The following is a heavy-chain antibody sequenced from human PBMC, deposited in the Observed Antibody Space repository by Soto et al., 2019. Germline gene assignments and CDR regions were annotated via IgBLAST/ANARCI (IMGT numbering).Heavy chain of an antibody. CDR2: ISYDGSNK. V-gene: IGHV3-30-3*01. Sequence: GGSLRLSCAASGFTFSSYAMHWVRQAPGKGLEWVAVISYDGSNKYYADSVKGRFTISRDNSKNTLYLQMNSLRAEDTAVYYCARGTEMIGTTDILTGYYDYYFDYWGQGTLVTVSS. CDR1: GFTFSSYA. D-gene: IGHD3-9*01. J-gene: IGHJ4*02. CDR3: ARGTEMIGTTDILTGYYDYYFDY.